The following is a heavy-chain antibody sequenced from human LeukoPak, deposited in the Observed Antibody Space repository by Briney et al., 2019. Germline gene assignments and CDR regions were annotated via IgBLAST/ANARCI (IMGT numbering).Heavy chain of an antibody. D-gene: IGHD1-26*01. CDR1: GFTFSSYA. CDR3: ARASGSYQTFDY. CDR2: ISYDGSNK. Sequence: PGGSLRLSCAASGFTFSSYAMHWVRQAPGKGLEWVAVISYDGSNKYYADSVKGRFTISRDNAKNSLYLQMNSLRAEDTAVYYCARASGSYQTFDYWGQGTLVTVSS. V-gene: IGHV3-30-3*01. J-gene: IGHJ4*02.